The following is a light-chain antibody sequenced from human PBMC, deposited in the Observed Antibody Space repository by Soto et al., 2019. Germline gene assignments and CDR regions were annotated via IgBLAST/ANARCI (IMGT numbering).Light chain of an antibody. Sequence: QSALTQPASVSGSPGQSITISCTGTSSDVGGYNYVSWYQQHPGKAPKLMIYEVSKRPSGVSNRFSGSKSGNTASLTISGLQAEDEDDYYCSSYTSSSTLEFGGGTKLTVL. V-gene: IGLV2-14*01. CDR1: SSDVGGYNY. CDR3: SSYTSSSTLE. CDR2: EVS. J-gene: IGLJ2*01.